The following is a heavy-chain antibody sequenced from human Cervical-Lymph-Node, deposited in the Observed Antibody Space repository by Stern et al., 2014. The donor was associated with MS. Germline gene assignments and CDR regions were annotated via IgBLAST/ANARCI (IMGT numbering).Heavy chain of an antibody. CDR2: IKSKTAAETT. J-gene: IGHJ4*02. CDR1: EFAFNNAW. D-gene: IGHD2-2*01. CDR3: TTDLVYADY. Sequence: EVQLVASGGGLVKPGESLTLSCAGSEFAFNNAWINWVRQAPGKGLEWVGRIKSKTAAETTDYAAPVKGRFTISRDDSKNIVYLQMSSLKIEDSALYYCTTDLVYADYWGQGTLVIVSS. V-gene: IGHV3-15*01.